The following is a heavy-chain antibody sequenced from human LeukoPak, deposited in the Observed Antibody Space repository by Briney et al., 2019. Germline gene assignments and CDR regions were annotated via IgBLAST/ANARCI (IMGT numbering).Heavy chain of an antibody. CDR2: INPSGGST. Sequence: GSSVKVSCKASGYTFTTYSMHWVRRAPGQGLEWMGIINPSGGSTSYAQKFQDRVTMTRDTSTSTVYMELSSLRSEDTAVYCCARDLTYPGAFDIWGQGTMVTVSS. V-gene: IGHV1-46*01. D-gene: IGHD2/OR15-2a*01. J-gene: IGHJ3*02. CDR1: GYTFTTYS. CDR3: ARDLTYPGAFDI.